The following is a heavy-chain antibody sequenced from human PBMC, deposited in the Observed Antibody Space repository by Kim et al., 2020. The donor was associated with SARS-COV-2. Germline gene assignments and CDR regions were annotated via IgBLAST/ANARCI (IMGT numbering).Heavy chain of an antibody. CDR1: GFTFSDHY. V-gene: IGHV3-72*01. CDR2: TRNKANSYTT. J-gene: IGHJ4*02. D-gene: IGHD2-15*01. Sequence: GGSLRLSCAASGFTFSDHYMDWVRQAPGKGLEWVGRTRNKANSYTTEYAASVKGRFTISRDDSKNSLYLQMNSLKTEDTAVYYCARERMVVVPAASCSGGSCCEYYFDYWGQGTLVDGSS. CDR3: ARERMVVVPAASCSGGSCCEYYFDY.